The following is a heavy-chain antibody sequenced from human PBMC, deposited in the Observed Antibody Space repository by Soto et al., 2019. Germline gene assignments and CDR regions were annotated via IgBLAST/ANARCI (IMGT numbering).Heavy chain of an antibody. J-gene: IGHJ5*02. V-gene: IGHV4-39*01. Sequence: SSGTLSLPFPFSCCSISSSIYYWGWVRQPPGKGLEWIGSIYYSGSTYYNPSLKSRVTISVDTSKNQFSLKLSSVTAADTAVYYCARQVSSSWYDHWGQGTLVTVSS. D-gene: IGHD6-13*01. CDR1: CCSISSSIYY. CDR2: IYYSGST. CDR3: ARQVSSSWYDH.